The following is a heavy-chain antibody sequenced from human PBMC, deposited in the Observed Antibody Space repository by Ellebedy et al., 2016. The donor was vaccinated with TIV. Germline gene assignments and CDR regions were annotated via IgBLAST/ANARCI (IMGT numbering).Heavy chain of an antibody. CDR3: ARASIVGATSSSEFDY. Sequence: MPSETLSLTCTVSGGSVSSGSCYWSWIRQPPGKGLEWIGSVYYTGSTSYNPSLKSRVTISVDPSKNQFSLKLSSVTAADTAVYYCARASIVGATSSSEFDYWGQGTLVTVSS. J-gene: IGHJ4*02. CDR1: GGSVSSGSCY. V-gene: IGHV4-61*01. D-gene: IGHD1-26*01. CDR2: VYYTGST.